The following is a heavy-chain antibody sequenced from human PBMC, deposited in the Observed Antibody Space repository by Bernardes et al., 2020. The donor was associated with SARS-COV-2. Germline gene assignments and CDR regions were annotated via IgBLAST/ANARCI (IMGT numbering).Heavy chain of an antibody. CDR2: IKQDGSEK. CDR1: GFSFSSYW. Sequence: GGSLRLSCAASGFSFSSYWMSWVRQAPGKGLEWVANIKQDGSEKYYVDSVKGRFTISRDNAKNSLYLQMNSLIAEDTAVYYCARDPEGYFDWLSQFDYWGQGTLVTVSS. D-gene: IGHD3-9*01. J-gene: IGHJ4*02. V-gene: IGHV3-7*01. CDR3: ARDPEGYFDWLSQFDY.